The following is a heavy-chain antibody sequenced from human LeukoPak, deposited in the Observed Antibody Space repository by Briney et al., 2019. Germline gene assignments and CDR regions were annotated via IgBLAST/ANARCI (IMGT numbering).Heavy chain of an antibody. D-gene: IGHD6-19*01. Sequence: ASVKVSCKASGYMFTGYYMHWVRQAPGQRLEWMGWINPNSGGTNYAQKFQGRVTMTRDTSISTAYVDLNRLRSDDTAVYYRARVVAVTGTPVYYMDVWGKGTTVTVSS. CDR3: ARVVAVTGTPVYYMDV. CDR1: GYMFTGYY. J-gene: IGHJ6*03. CDR2: INPNSGGT. V-gene: IGHV1-2*02.